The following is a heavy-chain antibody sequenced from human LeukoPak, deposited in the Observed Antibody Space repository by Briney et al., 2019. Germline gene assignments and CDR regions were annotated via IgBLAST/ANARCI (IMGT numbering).Heavy chain of an antibody. J-gene: IGHJ5*02. CDR2: ISSSSYI. Sequence: GGSLRLSCAASGFTFSSYSMNWVRQAPGKGLEWVSSISSSSYIYYADSVKGRFTISRDNAKNSLYLQMNSLRAEDTAVYYCARGPTVTTNNWFDPWGQGTLVTVSS. CDR1: GFTFSSYS. V-gene: IGHV3-21*01. CDR3: ARGPTVTTNNWFDP. D-gene: IGHD4-17*01.